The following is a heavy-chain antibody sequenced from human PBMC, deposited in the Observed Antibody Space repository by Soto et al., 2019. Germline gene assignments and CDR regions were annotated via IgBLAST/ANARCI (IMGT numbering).Heavy chain of an antibody. CDR1: GAPFSGYY. CDR2: INHTGST. Sequence: TLSLTCAVYGAPFSGYYWTWIRQPPGKGLEWIGEINHTGSTKYNPSLKSRVTISLDTSKNQFSLSLRSVTAADTAVYYCARGREIFGAVTPFEYWGQGTQVTVSS. D-gene: IGHD3-3*01. V-gene: IGHV4-34*01. J-gene: IGHJ4*02. CDR3: ARGREIFGAVTPFEY.